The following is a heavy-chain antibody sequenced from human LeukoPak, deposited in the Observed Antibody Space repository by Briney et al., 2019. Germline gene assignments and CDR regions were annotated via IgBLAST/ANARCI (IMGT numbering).Heavy chain of an antibody. D-gene: IGHD3-3*01. CDR1: GGSISSYY. J-gene: IGHJ4*02. V-gene: IGHV4-59*01. CDR2: IYYSGST. Sequence: SETPSLTCTVSGGSISSYYWSWIRQPPGKGLEWIGYIYYSGSTNYNPSLKSRVTISVDTSKNQFSLKLSSVTAADTAVYYCARGLTYYDFWSGSLPLLDYWGQGTLVTVSS. CDR3: ARGLTYYDFWSGSLPLLDY.